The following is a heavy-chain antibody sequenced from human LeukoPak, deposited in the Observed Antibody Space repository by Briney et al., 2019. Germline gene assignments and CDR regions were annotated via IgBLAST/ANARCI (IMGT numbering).Heavy chain of an antibody. CDR2: ISYDGSNK. Sequence: PGGSLRLSCAASGFTFSSYAMHWVRQAPGKGLEWVAVISYDGSNKYYADSVKGRFTISRDDSKNTLYLQMNSLRAEDTAVYYCARDLSGSYRVVDYWGQGTLVTVSS. CDR1: GFTFSSYA. J-gene: IGHJ4*02. V-gene: IGHV3-30*14. CDR3: ARDLSGSYRVVDY. D-gene: IGHD1-26*01.